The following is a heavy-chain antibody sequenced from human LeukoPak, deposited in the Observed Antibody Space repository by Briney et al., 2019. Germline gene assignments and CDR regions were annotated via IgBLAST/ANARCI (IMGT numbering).Heavy chain of an antibody. CDR3: ARAPGYCSSTSCYAAYFDY. D-gene: IGHD2-2*01. CDR2: INHSGST. V-gene: IGHV4-34*01. Sequence: NASETLSLTCAVYGGSFSGYYWSWIRQPPGKGLEWIGEINHSGSTNYNPSLKSRVTISVDTSKSQFSLKLSSVTAADTAVYYCARAPGYCSSTSCYAAYFDYWGQGTLVTVSS. J-gene: IGHJ4*02. CDR1: GGSFSGYY.